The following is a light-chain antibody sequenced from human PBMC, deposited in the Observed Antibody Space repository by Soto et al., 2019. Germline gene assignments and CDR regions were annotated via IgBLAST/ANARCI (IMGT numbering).Light chain of an antibody. J-gene: IGLJ1*01. CDR3: TSYTSSITDV. V-gene: IGLV2-14*01. CDR1: SSDVGGYNY. Sequence: QSALTQPASVSGSPGQSITISCTGTSSDVGGYNYVSWYQQHPGKAPKLMIYEVSNRPSGVSNRFSGSKSGNTASLTISGLQAEDEADYYCTSYTSSITDVFGTGTKVTAL. CDR2: EVS.